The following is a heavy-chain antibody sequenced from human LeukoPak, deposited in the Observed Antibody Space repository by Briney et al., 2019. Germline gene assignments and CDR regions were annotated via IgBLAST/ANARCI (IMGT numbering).Heavy chain of an antibody. V-gene: IGHV1-69*06. J-gene: IGHJ4*02. D-gene: IGHD3-16*01. Sequence: SVKVSCKASGGTFSSYAISWVRQAPGQGLEWMGGIIPIFGTANYAQKFQGRVTITADKSTSTAYMELSSLRSEDTAVYYCARLDNYDMTLDYWGQGTLVTVSS. CDR2: IIPIFGTA. CDR1: GGTFSSYA. CDR3: ARLDNYDMTLDY.